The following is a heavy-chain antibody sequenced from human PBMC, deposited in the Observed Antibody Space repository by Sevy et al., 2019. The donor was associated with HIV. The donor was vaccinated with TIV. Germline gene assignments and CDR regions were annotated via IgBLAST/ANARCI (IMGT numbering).Heavy chain of an antibody. J-gene: IGHJ3*02. CDR2: ISGLSNYI. CDR3: ARAGPATDAFDI. V-gene: IGHV3-21*01. CDR1: GFTFSSYS. Sequence: GGSLRLSCAASGFTFSSYSMHWVRQAPGKGLEWVSSISGLSNYIYYADSMKGRFSISRDNAKNSLYLQMISLRAEDTAVFYCARAGPATDAFDIWGQGTLVTVSS.